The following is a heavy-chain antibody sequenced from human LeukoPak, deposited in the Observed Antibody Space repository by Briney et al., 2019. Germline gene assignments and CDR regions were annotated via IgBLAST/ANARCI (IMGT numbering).Heavy chain of an antibody. CDR2: IRGKPSSGTT. CDR1: GFTFGDYA. Sequence: GGSLRLSCATSGFTFGDYAITWVRQASGKGLEWVGFIRGKPSSGTTEYAASVKGRFTISRDDSKSIAYLQMDSLKTEDTAVYYCNSSLGGSYSNYWGQGTLVTVSS. J-gene: IGHJ4*02. D-gene: IGHD1-26*01. CDR3: NSSLGGSYSNY. V-gene: IGHV3-49*04.